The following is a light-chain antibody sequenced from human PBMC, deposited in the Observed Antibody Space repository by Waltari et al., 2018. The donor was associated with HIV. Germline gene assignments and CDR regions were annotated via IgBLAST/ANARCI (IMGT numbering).Light chain of an antibody. Sequence: DIVMTQSPDSLAVSLGERATINCKSSQSVLYSSDNKNYLAWYQQKPGQPPKVIIYWASTRESGVPDRFSGSGSGTDFALTISSLQAEDVAVYYCQQYYSTWTFGQGTKVEIK. CDR3: QQYYSTWT. CDR2: WAS. J-gene: IGKJ1*01. CDR1: QSVLYSSDNKNY. V-gene: IGKV4-1*01.